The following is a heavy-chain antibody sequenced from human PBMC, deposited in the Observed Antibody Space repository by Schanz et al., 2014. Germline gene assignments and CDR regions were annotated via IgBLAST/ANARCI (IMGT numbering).Heavy chain of an antibody. Sequence: VQLVESGGGLVKPGGSLRLSCAAYGFTLSSYAMHWVRQVPGKGLEWLSYIATSSSTRHYADSVKGRVTISRDNAKNSVSLQMRRLRVEDTAVYYCASGVHVSSLQKGLQFWGRGTLVIVSS. D-gene: IGHD3-10*01. CDR3: ASGVHVSSLQKGLQF. J-gene: IGHJ1*01. CDR1: GFTLSSYA. V-gene: IGHV3-48*01. CDR2: IATSSSTR.